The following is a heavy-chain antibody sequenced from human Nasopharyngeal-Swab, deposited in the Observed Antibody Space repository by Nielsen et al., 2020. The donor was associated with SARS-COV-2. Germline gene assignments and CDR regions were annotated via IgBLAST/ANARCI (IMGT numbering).Heavy chain of an antibody. CDR2: ISSSGGST. Sequence: GGSLRLSCAASGFIFSNFAMSWVRQAPGKGLEWVSAISSSGGSTYYADSVKGRFTISRDDSKNTAFLQMDSLKTEDTALYYCTTDFYFDYWGQGTLVTVSS. V-gene: IGHV3-23*01. CDR3: TTDFYFDY. J-gene: IGHJ4*02. CDR1: GFIFSNFA.